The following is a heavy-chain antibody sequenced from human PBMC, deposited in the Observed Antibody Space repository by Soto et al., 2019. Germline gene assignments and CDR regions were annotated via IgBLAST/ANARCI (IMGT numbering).Heavy chain of an antibody. D-gene: IGHD1-26*01. CDR2: ISGSGDSI. V-gene: IGHV3-23*01. CDR1: GFTFSSYA. J-gene: IGHJ4*02. Sequence: EVQLLESGGGLVQPGGSLRLSCAASGFTFSSYAMRWVRQAPGKGLEWVSAISGSGDSIYYADSVKGRFTVSRDTSKNTLYLQMNSLRAEDTAVYYCARRGSGSYYDYWGQGTLVTVSS. CDR3: ARRGSGSYYDY.